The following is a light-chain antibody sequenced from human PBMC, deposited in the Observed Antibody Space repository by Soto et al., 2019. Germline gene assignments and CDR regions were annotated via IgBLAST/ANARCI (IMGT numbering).Light chain of an antibody. CDR3: SSYTSSSPYV. J-gene: IGLJ1*01. V-gene: IGLV2-14*01. Sequence: QSVLTQPASVSGSPGQSITISCTGTSSDVGGYNYVSWYQQHPGKAPKLMIYEVSNRPSGVSNRFSGSMSGNTASLTISGLQAEDEADYYCSSYTSSSPYVFGTGTKVTVL. CDR2: EVS. CDR1: SSDVGGYNY.